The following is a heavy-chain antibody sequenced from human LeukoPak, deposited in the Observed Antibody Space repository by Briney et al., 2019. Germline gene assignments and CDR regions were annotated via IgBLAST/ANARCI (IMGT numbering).Heavy chain of an antibody. CDR2: INTNTGNP. D-gene: IGHD6-13*01. V-gene: IGHV7-4-1*02. J-gene: IGHJ6*02. CDR1: GYTFTSYA. Sequence: ASVKVSCKASGYTFTSYAMNWVRQAPGQGLEWMGWINTNTGNPTYAQGFTGRFVFSLDTSVSTAYLQISSLKAEDTAVYYCARDSSSWYYYGMDVWGQGTTVTVSS. CDR3: ARDSSSWYYYGMDV.